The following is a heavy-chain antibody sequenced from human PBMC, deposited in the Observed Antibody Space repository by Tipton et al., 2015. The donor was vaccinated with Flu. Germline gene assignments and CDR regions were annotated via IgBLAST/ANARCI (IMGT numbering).Heavy chain of an antibody. CDR3: ARGEGSSGWSIDWRGGMDV. V-gene: IGHV6-1*01. J-gene: IGHJ6*02. D-gene: IGHD6-19*01. Sequence: LVKPTQTLSLTCAISGDSVSSNSAAWNWIRQSPSRGLEWLGRTYYRSKWYNDYAVSVKSRITINPDTSKNQFSLQLNSVTPEDTAVYYCARGEGSSGWSIDWRGGMDVWGQGTTVTVSS. CDR1: GDSVSSNSAA. CDR2: TYYRSKWYN.